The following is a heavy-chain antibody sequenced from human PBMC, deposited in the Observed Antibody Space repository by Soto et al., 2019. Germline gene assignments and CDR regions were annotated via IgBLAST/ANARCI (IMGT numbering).Heavy chain of an antibody. V-gene: IGHV4-34*01. CDR1: GGSFSDFY. D-gene: IGHD6-19*01. CDR2: INHSGNT. CDR3: GPRGAVADPRGY. Sequence: QVQLQLWGAGLLKPSESLSLTCAVYGGSFSDFYWTWIRQLPGKGLEWIGEINHSGNTNYNPSLKSRVAISVDTSTNQFSLYLGSVTAADTAVYYCGPRGAVADPRGYWGQGTLVTVSS. J-gene: IGHJ4*02.